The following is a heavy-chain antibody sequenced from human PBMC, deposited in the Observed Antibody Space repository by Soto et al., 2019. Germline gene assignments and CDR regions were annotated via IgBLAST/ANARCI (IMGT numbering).Heavy chain of an antibody. V-gene: IGHV3-7*05. D-gene: IGHD6-19*01. CDR1: GYIFSDFW. CDR2: IKGDESER. J-gene: IGHJ6*02. Sequence: EVHLVESGGGLVQPGGSLRLSCAASGYIFSDFWMAWVRQGPGKGLEWVANIKGDESERYYEDSMRGRFTISRDNAKKSLYLQMNILGVGDTAVYYCGRDRGSGWQGQDVRGMDVWGQGTTVPVSS. CDR3: GRDRGSGWQGQDVRGMDV.